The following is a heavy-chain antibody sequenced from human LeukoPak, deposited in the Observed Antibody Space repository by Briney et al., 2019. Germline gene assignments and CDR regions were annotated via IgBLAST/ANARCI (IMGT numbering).Heavy chain of an antibody. J-gene: IGHJ3*02. D-gene: IGHD3-22*01. Sequence: GGSLRLSCAASGFSFSNYSMNWVRQAPGKGLEWVSSISSSSSYIYYAGSMKGRFTISRDNAKNSLYLQMNSLRAEDTAVYYCARAYYDSSGYYSLGSAFDIWGQGTMVTVSS. V-gene: IGHV3-21*01. CDR1: GFSFSNYS. CDR2: ISSSSSYI. CDR3: ARAYYDSSGYYSLGSAFDI.